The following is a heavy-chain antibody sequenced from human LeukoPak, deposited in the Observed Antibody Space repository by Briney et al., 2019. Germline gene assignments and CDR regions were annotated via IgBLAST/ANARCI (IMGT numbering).Heavy chain of an antibody. CDR2: INPDGSWA. Sequence: GGSLRLSCAASGFTFSSCWMHWVRQAPGKGLVWVSRINPDGSWASYADSVKGRFTISRDNAKNTLYLQMNSLRVEDTAVYYCARASSGSHGDYWGQGTLVTVSS. J-gene: IGHJ4*02. D-gene: IGHD1-26*01. V-gene: IGHV3-74*01. CDR1: GFTFSSCW. CDR3: ARASSGSHGDY.